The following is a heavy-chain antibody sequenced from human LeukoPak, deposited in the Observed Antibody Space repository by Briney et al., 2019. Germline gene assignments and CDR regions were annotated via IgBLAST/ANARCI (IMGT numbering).Heavy chain of an antibody. V-gene: IGHV4-59*08. CDR3: ARLTARHIDY. CDR2: IYYSGST. Sequence: ASETLSLTCTVSGGSISSYYWSWIRQPPGKGLEWIGYIYYSGSTNYNPSLKSRVTISVDTSKNQFSLKLSSVTAADTAVYYCARLTARHIDYWGQGTLVTVSS. D-gene: IGHD6-6*01. CDR1: GGSISSYY. J-gene: IGHJ4*02.